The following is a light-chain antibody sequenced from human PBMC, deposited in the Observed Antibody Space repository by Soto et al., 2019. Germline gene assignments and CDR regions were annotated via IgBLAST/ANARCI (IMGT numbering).Light chain of an antibody. CDR2: DVS. J-gene: IGLJ1*01. V-gene: IGLV2-11*01. Sequence: QSALTQPRSVSGSPGQSVTVSCTGTSSDVGGYNYVSWYQQHPGKAPKLMISDVSKRPSGVPDRFSGSKSGNTASLTISGLQAEDEADYYCCSYAGSYNYVFGSGTKVTV. CDR3: CSYAGSYNYV. CDR1: SSDVGGYNY.